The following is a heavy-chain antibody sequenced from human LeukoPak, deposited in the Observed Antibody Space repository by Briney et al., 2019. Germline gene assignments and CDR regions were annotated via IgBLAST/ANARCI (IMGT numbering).Heavy chain of an antibody. CDR3: ARYIVATNYHDY. CDR2: IYYSGST. D-gene: IGHD5-12*01. J-gene: IGHJ4*02. V-gene: IGHV4-61*01. CDR1: GGSVSSGSYY. Sequence: SETLSLTCTVSGGSVSSGSYYWSWIRQPPGKGLEWIGYIYYSGSTNYNPSLKSRVTISVDTSKNQFSLKLSSVTAADTAVYYCARYIVATNYHDYWGQGTLVTVSS.